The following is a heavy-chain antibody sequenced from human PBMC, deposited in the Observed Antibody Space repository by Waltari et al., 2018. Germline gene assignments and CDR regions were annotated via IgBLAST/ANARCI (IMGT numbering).Heavy chain of an antibody. CDR3: ARISPLFTPGYSSSWYTYYFDY. J-gene: IGHJ4*02. Sequence: QLQLQESGPGLVKPSETLSLTCTVSGGSISSSSYYWGWIRQPPGKGLEWIGSIYYSGSTYYNPSLKSRVTISVDTSKNQFSLKLSSVTAADTAVYYCARISPLFTPGYSSSWYTYYFDYWGQGTLVTVSS. D-gene: IGHD6-13*01. CDR2: IYYSGST. CDR1: GGSISSSSYY. V-gene: IGHV4-39*01.